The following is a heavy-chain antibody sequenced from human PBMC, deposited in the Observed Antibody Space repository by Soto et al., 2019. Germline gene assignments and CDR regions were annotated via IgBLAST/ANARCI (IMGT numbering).Heavy chain of an antibody. CDR2: IYSGGST. D-gene: IGHD3-3*01. CDR1: GFTVSSNY. CDR3: ARVGGYDFGSGLSYYYGMDV. V-gene: IGHV3-53*01. J-gene: IGHJ6*02. Sequence: PWGSLRLSCXASGFTVSSNYMSWVRQAPGKGLEWVSVIYSGGSTYYADSVKGRFTISRDNSKNTLYLQMNSLRAEDTAVYYCARVGGYDFGSGLSYYYGMDVWGQGTTVTVSS.